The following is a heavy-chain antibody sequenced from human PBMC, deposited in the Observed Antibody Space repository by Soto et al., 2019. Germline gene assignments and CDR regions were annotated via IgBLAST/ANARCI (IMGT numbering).Heavy chain of an antibody. J-gene: IGHJ4*02. V-gene: IGHV3-30*18. CDR1: GVTFNNYG. D-gene: IGHD3-10*01. Sequence: QVQLVESGGGVVQPGRALRLSCAASGVTFNNYGIHWVRQAPGKGLEWVAVISNDGDDKYYADSVKGRFTISRDNSRNSLYLQMNSLRPEDTAMYYCAKEGIELWSAFDYWGQGTLVTVSS. CDR2: ISNDGDDK. CDR3: AKEGIELWSAFDY.